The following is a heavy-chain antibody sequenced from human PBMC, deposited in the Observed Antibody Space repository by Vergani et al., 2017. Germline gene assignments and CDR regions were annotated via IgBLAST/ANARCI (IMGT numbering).Heavy chain of an antibody. CDR3: AKSGFVGAFET. CDR1: GFTFSSYA. CDR2: IMPDGSAT. Sequence: EVQLLESGGGLVQPGGSLRLSCAASGFTFSSYAMSWVRQVPGKGLEWVANIMPDGSATMYADSLRGRFSISRDNAKNSLHLHMSSLRVEDTAVYFCAKSGFVGAFETWGQGTMVTVSS. V-gene: IGHV3-7*01. J-gene: IGHJ3*02. D-gene: IGHD6-6*01.